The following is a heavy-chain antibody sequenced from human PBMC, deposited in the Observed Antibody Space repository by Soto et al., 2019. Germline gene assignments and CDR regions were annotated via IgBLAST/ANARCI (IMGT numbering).Heavy chain of an antibody. CDR2: INPSGGST. CDR3: AREDEDYYGSGSTPFDY. J-gene: IGHJ4*02. D-gene: IGHD3-10*01. V-gene: IGHV1-46*03. Sequence: GASVKVSCKASGYTFTSYYMHWVRQAPGQGLEWMGIINPSGGSTSYAQKFQGRVTMTRDTSTSTVYMELSSLRSEDTAVYYCAREDEDYYGSGSTPFDYWGQGTLVTVSS. CDR1: GYTFTSYY.